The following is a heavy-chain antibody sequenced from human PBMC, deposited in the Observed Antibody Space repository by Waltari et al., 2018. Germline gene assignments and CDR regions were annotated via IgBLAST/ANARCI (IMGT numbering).Heavy chain of an antibody. CDR2: IYYSGST. CDR1: GGSISSYY. J-gene: IGHJ5*02. CDR3: ARGDGSGSYYGYWFDP. V-gene: IGHV4-59*01. D-gene: IGHD3-10*01. Sequence: QVQLQESGPGLVKPSETLSLTCTVSGGSISSYYWSWIRQPPGKGLEWIGYIYYSGSTNYNPSLKSRVTISVDTSKNQFSLKLSSVTAADTAVYCCARGDGSGSYYGYWFDPWGQGTLVTVSS.